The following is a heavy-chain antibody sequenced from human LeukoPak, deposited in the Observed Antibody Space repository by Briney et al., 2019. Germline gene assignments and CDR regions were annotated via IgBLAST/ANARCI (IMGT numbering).Heavy chain of an antibody. D-gene: IGHD3-22*01. CDR2: IRSKANSYAT. J-gene: IGHJ4*02. V-gene: IGHV3-73*01. CDR3: TCGNFDTSGYREY. Sequence: GGSLRLSCAASGLTFSGSAMHWVRQASGKGLEWVGRIRSKANSYATAYAASVKGRFTISRDDSKNTAYLQMNSLKTEDTAVYYCTCGNFDTSGYREYWGQGTLVTVSS. CDR1: GLTFSGSA.